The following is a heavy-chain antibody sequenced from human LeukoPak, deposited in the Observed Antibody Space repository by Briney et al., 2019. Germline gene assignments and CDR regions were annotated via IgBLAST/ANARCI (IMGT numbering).Heavy chain of an antibody. D-gene: IGHD5-24*01. Sequence: ASVKVSCKASGGTFISYAISWVRQAPGQGLEWMGGIIPIFGTANYAQKFQGRVTITADKSTSTAYMERSSLRSEDTAVYYCARAREMATISLFDYWGQGTLVTVSS. J-gene: IGHJ4*02. CDR1: GGTFISYA. V-gene: IGHV1-69*06. CDR3: ARAREMATISLFDY. CDR2: IIPIFGTA.